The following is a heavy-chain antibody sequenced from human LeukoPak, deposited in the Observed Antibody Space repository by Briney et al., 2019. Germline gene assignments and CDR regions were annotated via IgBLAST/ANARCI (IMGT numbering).Heavy chain of an antibody. V-gene: IGHV4-38-2*02. Sequence: SETLSLTCTVSGYSISSGYYWGWIRQPPGKGLEWIGSIYYSGSTYYNPSLKSRVTISVDTSKNQFSLKLSSVTAADTAVYYCARERGGYNWFDPWGQGTLVTVSS. CDR3: ARERGGYNWFDP. D-gene: IGHD2-15*01. J-gene: IGHJ5*02. CDR2: IYYSGST. CDR1: GYSISSGYY.